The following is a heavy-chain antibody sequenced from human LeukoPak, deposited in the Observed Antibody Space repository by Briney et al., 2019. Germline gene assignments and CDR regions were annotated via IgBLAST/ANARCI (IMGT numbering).Heavy chain of an antibody. CDR2: IYYSGST. Sequence: PSETLSLTCTVSGGSISSYYWSWIRQPPGKGLEWIGYIYYSGSTNYNPSLKSRVTISVDTSKNQFSLKLSSVTAADTAVYYCARVRQYYDFWSGPDYYYYYMDVWGKGTTVTVSS. V-gene: IGHV4-59*01. D-gene: IGHD3-3*01. CDR1: GGSISSYY. CDR3: ARVRQYYDFWSGPDYYYYYMDV. J-gene: IGHJ6*03.